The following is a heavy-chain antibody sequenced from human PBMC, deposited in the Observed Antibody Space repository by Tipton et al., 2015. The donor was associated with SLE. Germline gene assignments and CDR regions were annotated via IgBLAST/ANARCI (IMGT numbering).Heavy chain of an antibody. CDR1: GFTFSSYS. D-gene: IGHD2-21*02. CDR2: ISSSSSYI. V-gene: IGHV3-21*03. Sequence: SLRLSCAASGFTFSSYSMNWVRQAPGKGLEWVSSISSSSSYIYYTDSVKGRFTISRDDAKNSLSLQMNSLRAEDTAMYYCARYGDEGDAFDIWGQGTMVTVSS. J-gene: IGHJ3*02. CDR3: ARYGDEGDAFDI.